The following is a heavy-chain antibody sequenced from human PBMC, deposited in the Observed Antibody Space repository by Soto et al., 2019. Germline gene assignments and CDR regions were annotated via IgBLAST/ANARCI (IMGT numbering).Heavy chain of an antibody. Sequence: GGSLRLSCAASGFSFSSYGMTWVRQAPGKGLEWVSGISGSGGSTYYIDSVRGRFTISRDNSKNTLYLQMNSLRAEDTAVYYCAKGRSAPHFDYWGQGTLVTVSS. V-gene: IGHV3-23*01. CDR3: AKGRSAPHFDY. CDR1: GFSFSSYG. J-gene: IGHJ4*02. CDR2: ISGSGGST.